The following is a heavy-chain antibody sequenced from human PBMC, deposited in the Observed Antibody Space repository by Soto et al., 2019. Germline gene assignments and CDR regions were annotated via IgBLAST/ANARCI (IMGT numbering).Heavy chain of an antibody. CDR3: ARAEEQLVFSQVFDY. J-gene: IGHJ4*02. V-gene: IGHV4-31*11. CDR2: IYYSGST. Sequence: QVQLQESGPGLVKPSQTLSLTCAVSGGSVSSGSYYWSWIRQHPGKGLEWIGYIYYSGSTYYNPSPKSRVTISVDTSKNQFSLRLSSVTAADTAVYYCARAEEQLVFSQVFDYWGQGTLVTVSS. D-gene: IGHD6-6*01. CDR1: GGSVSSGSYY.